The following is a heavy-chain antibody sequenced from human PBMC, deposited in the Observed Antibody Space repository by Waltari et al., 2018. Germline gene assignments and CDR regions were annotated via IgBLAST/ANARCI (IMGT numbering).Heavy chain of an antibody. D-gene: IGHD6-13*01. Sequence: QVQLVQSGAEVKKPGASVKVSCKTSGHIFTDQFVHWVRQAPGQGLEWMGWINPKNGVTKHGQKFQGRLTMTSDTSVSIAHLELSRLKSDDSAVYFCARPESSGSSSLDYWGQGTMVIVSS. V-gene: IGHV1-2*02. CDR3: ARPESSGSSSLDY. CDR1: GHIFTDQF. CDR2: INPKNGVT. J-gene: IGHJ4*02.